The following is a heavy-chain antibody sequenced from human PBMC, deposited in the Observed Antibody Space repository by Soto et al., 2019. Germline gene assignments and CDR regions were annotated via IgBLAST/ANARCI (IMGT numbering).Heavy chain of an antibody. CDR2: ISYDGINK. CDR3: AKSMYNWNDGFFDY. J-gene: IGHJ4*02. Sequence: PGGSLRLSCAASGFTFSSYGIHWVRQAPGKGLEWVAIISYDGINKYYANSVKGRFTISRDNSKNTLFLQMNSLRAEDTAVYYCAKSMYNWNDGFFDYWGQGT. V-gene: IGHV3-30*18. CDR1: GFTFSSYG. D-gene: IGHD1-1*01.